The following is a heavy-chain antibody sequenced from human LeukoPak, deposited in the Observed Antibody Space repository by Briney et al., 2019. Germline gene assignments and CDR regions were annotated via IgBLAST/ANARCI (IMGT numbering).Heavy chain of an antibody. CDR2: IYYSGST. V-gene: IGHV4-59*01. CDR1: GGSISSYY. J-gene: IGHJ3*02. Sequence: SETLSLTCTVSGGSISSYYWSWIRQPPGKGLEWIGYIYYSGSTNYNPSLKSRVTISVDTSKNQFSLKLSSVTAADTAVNYCASYTYYYDSSGYQDAFDIWGQGTMVTVSS. CDR3: ASYTYYYDSSGYQDAFDI. D-gene: IGHD3-22*01.